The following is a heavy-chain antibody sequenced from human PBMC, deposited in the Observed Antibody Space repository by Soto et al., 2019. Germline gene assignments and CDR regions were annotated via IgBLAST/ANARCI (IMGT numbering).Heavy chain of an antibody. CDR1: GYTFTSYG. Sequence: RASVKVSCKASGYTFTSYGISWVRQAPGQGLEWMGWISAYNGNTNYAQKLQGRVTMTTDTSTSTAYMELRSLRSDDTAVYYCARDRAYYDFWSGHNWFDPWGQGTLVTVSS. J-gene: IGHJ5*02. V-gene: IGHV1-18*01. CDR2: ISAYNGNT. D-gene: IGHD3-3*01. CDR3: ARDRAYYDFWSGHNWFDP.